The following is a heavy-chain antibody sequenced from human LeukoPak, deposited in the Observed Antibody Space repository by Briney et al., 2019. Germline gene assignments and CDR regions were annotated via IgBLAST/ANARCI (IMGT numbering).Heavy chain of an antibody. Sequence: SETLSLTCTVSGGSISSSSYYGGWIRQPPGKGLEWIGSIYYSGSTYYNPSLKSRVTISVDTSKNQFSLKLSSVTAADTAVYYCARRVRVAAAGYNWFDPWGQGTLVTVSS. CDR3: ARRVRVAAAGYNWFDP. D-gene: IGHD6-13*01. CDR2: IYYSGST. V-gene: IGHV4-39*01. J-gene: IGHJ5*02. CDR1: GGSISSSSYY.